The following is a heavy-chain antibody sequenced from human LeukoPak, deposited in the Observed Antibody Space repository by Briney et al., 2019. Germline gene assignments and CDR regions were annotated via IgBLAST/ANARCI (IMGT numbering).Heavy chain of an antibody. J-gene: IGHJ4*02. V-gene: IGHV4-61*05. CDR2: IYYSGST. CDR1: GVSISSSNSY. D-gene: IGHD3-10*01. Sequence: PSETLSLTCAVSGVSISSSNSYWGWIRQPPGKGLEWIGYIYYSGSTNYNPSLKSRVTISVDTSKNQFSLKLSSVTAADTAVYYCARGPAGYYGSGRGLRDFYYFDYWGQGTLVTVSS. CDR3: ARGPAGYYGSGRGLRDFYYFDY.